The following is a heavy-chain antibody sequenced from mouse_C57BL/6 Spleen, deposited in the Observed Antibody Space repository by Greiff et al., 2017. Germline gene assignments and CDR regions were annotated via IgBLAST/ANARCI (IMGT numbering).Heavy chain of an antibody. D-gene: IGHD2-1*01. CDR2: IYPGDGDT. CDR1: GYAFSSYW. V-gene: IGHV1-80*01. J-gene: IGHJ1*03. Sequence: VQLQQSGAELVKPGASVKISCKASGYAFSSYWMNWVKQRPGKGLEWIGQIYPGDGDTNYNGKFKGKATLTADKSSRTAYMQLSSLTSEDSAVYFWARYHYGNYVSYWYFDVWGTGTTVTVSS. CDR3: ARYHYGNYVSYWYFDV.